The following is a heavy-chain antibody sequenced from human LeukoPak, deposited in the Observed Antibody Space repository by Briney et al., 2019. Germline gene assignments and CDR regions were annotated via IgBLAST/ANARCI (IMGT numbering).Heavy chain of an antibody. CDR1: GFTFSSYA. CDR2: IRYDGSER. J-gene: IGHJ4*02. V-gene: IGHV3-30*02. CDR3: AKRGSAWDLDY. D-gene: IGHD6-19*01. Sequence: GGSLRLSCAASGFTFSSYAMHWVRQAPGKGLGWVAVIRYDGSERYYADSVKGRFTISRDDSKNTLYLQMNALRTEDTAVYYCAKRGSAWDLDYWGQGTLVTVPS.